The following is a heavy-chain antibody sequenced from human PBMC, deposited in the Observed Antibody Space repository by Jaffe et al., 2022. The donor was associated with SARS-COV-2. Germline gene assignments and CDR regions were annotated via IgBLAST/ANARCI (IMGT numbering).Heavy chain of an antibody. V-gene: IGHV3-74*01. Sequence: EVQLVESGGGLVQPGGSLRLSCAASGFTFSDYWMHWVRQVPGKGLVWVSRIKTDGSSTNYADSVKGRFTISRDNAKDTLYLEMSSLRAEDTAVYYCARGLYGHSVGFDYWGQGTLVTVSS. J-gene: IGHJ4*02. D-gene: IGHD3-10*01. CDR2: IKTDGSST. CDR1: GFTFSDYW. CDR3: ARGLYGHSVGFDY.